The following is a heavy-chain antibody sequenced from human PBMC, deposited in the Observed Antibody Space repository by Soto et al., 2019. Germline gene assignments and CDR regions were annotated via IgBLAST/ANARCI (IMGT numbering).Heavy chain of an antibody. CDR1: GFPFSSYG. CDR2: IWGDGTKK. V-gene: IGHV3-33*01. D-gene: IGHD6-13*01. CDR3: VRGIPSQYTSNWLYWYFDL. J-gene: IGHJ2*01. Sequence: QVQLVESGGGVVQPGGSLRLSCEASGFPFSSYGIHWVRLSPGKGLEWVALIWGDGTKKYYMDSVKGRFIISRDNSLKTLHLQMDSLRAEDTAVYFCVRGIPSQYTSNWLYWYFDLWGRGTQVTVSA.